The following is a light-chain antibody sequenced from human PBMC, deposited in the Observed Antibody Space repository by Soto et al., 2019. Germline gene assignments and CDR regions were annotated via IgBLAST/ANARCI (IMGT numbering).Light chain of an antibody. Sequence: QSVLTQPASVSGSPGQSITISCTGTSFDVGGYTYVSWYQHHPGKAPKLIIYEVTSRPSGVSNRFSGSKSGNTASLTISGLQAGDEADYYCSSYRRGDAAFVFGTGTKVTVL. J-gene: IGLJ1*01. V-gene: IGLV2-14*01. CDR3: SSYRRGDAAFV. CDR1: SFDVGGYTY. CDR2: EVT.